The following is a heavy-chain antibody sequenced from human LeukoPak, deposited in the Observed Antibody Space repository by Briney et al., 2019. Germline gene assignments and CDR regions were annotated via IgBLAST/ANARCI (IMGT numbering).Heavy chain of an antibody. Sequence: SETLSLTCTVSGGSISSGGYYWSWIRQHPGKGLEWIGYIYYSGGTYYNPSLKSRVTISVDTSKNQFSLKLSSVTAADTAVYYCARDRLAYWYFDLWGRGTLVTVSS. J-gene: IGHJ2*01. CDR3: ARDRLAYWYFDL. CDR2: IYYSGGT. CDR1: GGSISSGGYY. V-gene: IGHV4-31*03. D-gene: IGHD4-11*01.